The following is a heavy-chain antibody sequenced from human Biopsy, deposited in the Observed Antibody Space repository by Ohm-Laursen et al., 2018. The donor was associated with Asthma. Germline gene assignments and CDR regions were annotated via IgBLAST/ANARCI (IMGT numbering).Heavy chain of an antibody. J-gene: IGHJ6*02. CDR3: VRGSSSWHHGTVHYYYGLDV. V-gene: IGHV4-39*01. CDR2: IYYSGTT. CDR1: SGSGGYMRSGNYY. D-gene: IGHD6-13*01. Sequence: SDTLSLTCSLSSGSGGYMRSGNYYWGWIRQPPGKGLEWIGSIYYSGTTYYNPSLESRVTVSADTSKNQFSLKLTSVTAADTAVYYCVRGSSSWHHGTVHYYYGLDVWGQGTTATVSS.